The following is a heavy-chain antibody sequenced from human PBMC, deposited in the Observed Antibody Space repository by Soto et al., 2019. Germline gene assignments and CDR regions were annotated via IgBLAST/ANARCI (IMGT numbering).Heavy chain of an antibody. CDR3: ARSVSITMVRGDNWFDP. V-gene: IGHV1-69*06. D-gene: IGHD3-10*01. Sequence: SVQVFCKASRSTFSSYAISWVRQAPGQGLEWMGGIIPIFGTANYAQKFQGRVTITAGKSTSTAYMELSSLRSEDTAVYYCARSVSITMVRGDNWFDPWGQGTLVTVSS. J-gene: IGHJ5*02. CDR1: RSTFSSYA. CDR2: IIPIFGTA.